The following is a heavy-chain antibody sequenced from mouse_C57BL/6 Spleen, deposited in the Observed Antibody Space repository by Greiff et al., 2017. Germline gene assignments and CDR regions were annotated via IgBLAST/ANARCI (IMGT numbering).Heavy chain of an antibody. CDR1: GFTFSDAW. Sequence: EVQVEESGGGLVQPGGSMKLSCAASGFTFSDAWMDWVRQSPEQGLEWVAEIRNKANDHATYYAESVKGRFTMSRNASKSSVYLQRKSLRAEDTGIYYCTRPGLLAYWGQGTLVTVSA. CDR3: TRPGLLAY. J-gene: IGHJ3*01. V-gene: IGHV6-6*01. CDR2: IRNKANDHAT.